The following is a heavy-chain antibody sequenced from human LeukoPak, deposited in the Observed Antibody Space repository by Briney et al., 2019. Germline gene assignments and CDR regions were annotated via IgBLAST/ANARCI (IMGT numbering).Heavy chain of an antibody. CDR2: IKHDGSTK. V-gene: IGHV3-7*01. Sequence: GGSLRLSCAASGYTFTSSWMAWVRQAPGKGLEWVGNIKHDGSTKHSVDSVTARFTISRDNAKNALYLQINNRRAEDTAVYYCARDTDGNLDHWGQGTLVTVSS. J-gene: IGHJ4*02. D-gene: IGHD2-8*01. CDR3: ARDTDGNLDH. CDR1: GYTFTSSW.